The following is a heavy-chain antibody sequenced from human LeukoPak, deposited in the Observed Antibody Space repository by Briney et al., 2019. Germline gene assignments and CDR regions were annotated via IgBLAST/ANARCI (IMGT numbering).Heavy chain of an antibody. J-gene: IGHJ4*02. CDR1: GLTFSSYA. V-gene: IGHV3-30*04. Sequence: PGGSLRLSCAASGLTFSSYAMHWVRQAPGKGLEWVAVISYDGSNKYYADSVKGRFTISRDNSKNTLYLQMNSLRAEDTAVYYCARDRDYYDSSGYLSYWGQGTLVTVSS. D-gene: IGHD3-22*01. CDR3: ARDRDYYDSSGYLSY. CDR2: ISYDGSNK.